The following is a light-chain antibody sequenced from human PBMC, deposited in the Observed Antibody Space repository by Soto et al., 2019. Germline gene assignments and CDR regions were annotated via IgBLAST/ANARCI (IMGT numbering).Light chain of an antibody. CDR3: HQTYTAPPT. Sequence: DIPMTQSPSSLSAGVGDRVTITCRASQNVYNWLNWYQQKPGNAPKLLIYSTSRLESGVPSRFSGSGSGTDFTLTISNLHPEDFATYFCHQTYTAPPTLGQGTKVEV. J-gene: IGKJ1*01. CDR1: QNVYNW. CDR2: STS. V-gene: IGKV1-39*01.